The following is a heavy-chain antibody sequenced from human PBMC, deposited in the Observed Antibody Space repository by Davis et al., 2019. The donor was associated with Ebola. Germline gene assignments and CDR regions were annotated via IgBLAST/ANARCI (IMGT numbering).Heavy chain of an antibody. V-gene: IGHV4-59*01. CDR2: IYYSGST. J-gene: IGHJ6*02. CDR3: ARRSYYYDNSDYHSGGMDV. D-gene: IGHD3-22*01. Sequence: SETLSLTCTVSGGSISSYYWSWIRQPPGKGLEWIGYIYYSGSTNYNPSLKSRVTISVDTSKNQFSLKLSSVTAADTAVYYCARRSYYYDNSDYHSGGMDVWGQGTMVTVSS. CDR1: GGSISSYY.